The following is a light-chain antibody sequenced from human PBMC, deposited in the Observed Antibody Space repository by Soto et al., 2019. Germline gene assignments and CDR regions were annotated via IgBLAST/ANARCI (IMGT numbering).Light chain of an antibody. J-gene: IGKJ4*01. CDR2: DAS. Sequence: EIVLTQSPDTLSGPPGERATRSCRASQRISRTLAWYQQKSGPPPRLLIYDASTSSTGFAARLRGRLSGAELALTISSLQSEDFAVYYCKQYNNWPLNLAGGTKVDIK. CDR1: QRISRT. CDR3: KQYNNWPLN. V-gene: IGKV3D-15*01.